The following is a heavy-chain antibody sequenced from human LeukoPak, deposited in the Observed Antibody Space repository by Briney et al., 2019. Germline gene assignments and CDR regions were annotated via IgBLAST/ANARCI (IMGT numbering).Heavy chain of an antibody. CDR1: GFTFSSTW. Sequence: GGSLRLSCAASGFTFSSTWMHWFRQAAGKGLVWISRITSDGRTTIYADSVKGRFSIARDNSKSTLSLQMNILTAEDTAIYYCETYRQVLLPFESWGQGTLVTVSS. D-gene: IGHD2-8*02. CDR2: ITSDGRTT. CDR3: ETYRQVLLPFES. V-gene: IGHV3-74*01. J-gene: IGHJ4*02.